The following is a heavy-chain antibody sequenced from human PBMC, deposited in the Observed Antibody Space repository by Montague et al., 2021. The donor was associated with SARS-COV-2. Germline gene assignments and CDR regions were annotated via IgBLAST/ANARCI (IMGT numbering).Heavy chain of an antibody. V-gene: IGHV4-59*11. CDR2: FDHSGNT. Sequence: SETLSLTCSVSGGSISGHYWSWIRQPPGKGLEWIGNFDHSGNTKYNPSLKSRATISVDTSKTQFALRLSAVTAADTAVYYCAREFRVELWQTNWYFGRWGRGTLVTVSS. CDR1: GGSISGHY. CDR3: AREFRVELWQTNWYFGR. J-gene: IGHJ2*01. D-gene: IGHD3-16*01.